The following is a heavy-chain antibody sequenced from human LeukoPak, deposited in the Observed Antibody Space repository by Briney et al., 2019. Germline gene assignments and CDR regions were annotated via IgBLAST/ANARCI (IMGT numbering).Heavy chain of an antibody. CDR2: ISAYNGNT. V-gene: IGHV1-18*01. CDR3: ARESSPSSRIPFDY. CDR1: GSTFTSYG. D-gene: IGHD6-13*01. Sequence: GASVKVSCKGSGSTFTSYGISWVRQAPGQGLEWMGWISAYNGNTNYAQKLQGRVTMTTDTSTSTAYMELRSLRSDDTAVYYCARESSPSSRIPFDYWGQGTLVTVSS. J-gene: IGHJ4*02.